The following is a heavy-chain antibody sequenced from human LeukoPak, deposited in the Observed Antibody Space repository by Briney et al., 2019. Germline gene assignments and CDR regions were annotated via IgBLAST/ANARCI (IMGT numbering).Heavy chain of an antibody. Sequence: KASETLSLTCTVSGGSISSGSYYWSWIRQPAGKGLEWIGRIYTSGSTNYNPSLKSRVTISVDTSKNQFSLKLSSVTAADTAVYYCARVRLWFGDHLDDYWGQGTLVTVSS. CDR2: IYTSGST. CDR3: ARVRLWFGDHLDDY. D-gene: IGHD3-10*01. J-gene: IGHJ4*02. V-gene: IGHV4-61*02. CDR1: GGSISSGSYY.